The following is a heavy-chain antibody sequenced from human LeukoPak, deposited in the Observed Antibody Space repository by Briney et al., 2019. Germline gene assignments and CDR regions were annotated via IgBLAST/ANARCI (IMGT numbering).Heavy chain of an antibody. Sequence: SETLSLTCTVSGGSLSGHFWSWFRRPPGKGLENIGYIHSSGSTNYNPSYKSRVTVSLEMSKNQFSLSLSSVTAADTAVYYCARDPGDTDWYNFDFWGPGILAIVSS. V-gene: IGHV4-59*11. CDR3: ARDPGDTDWYNFDF. J-gene: IGHJ4*02. D-gene: IGHD3-9*01. CDR2: IHSSGST. CDR1: GGSLSGHF.